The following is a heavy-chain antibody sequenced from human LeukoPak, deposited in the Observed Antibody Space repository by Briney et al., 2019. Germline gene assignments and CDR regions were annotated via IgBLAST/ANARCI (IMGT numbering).Heavy chain of an antibody. V-gene: IGHV3-21*01. CDR3: ARGEGGAVAGFVDY. D-gene: IGHD6-19*01. J-gene: IGHJ4*02. Sequence: GGSLRLSCAASGFTFSSYWMHWVRQAPGKGLEWDSSISSSSSYIYYADSVKGRFTISRDNAKNSLYLQMNSLRAEDTAVYYCARGEGGAVAGFVDYWGQGTLVTVSS. CDR1: GFTFSSYW. CDR2: ISSSSSYI.